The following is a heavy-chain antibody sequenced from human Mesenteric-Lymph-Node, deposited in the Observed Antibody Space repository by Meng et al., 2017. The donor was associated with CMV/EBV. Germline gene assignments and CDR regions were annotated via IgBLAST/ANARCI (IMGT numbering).Heavy chain of an antibody. Sequence: VSGYSNSTTNWWGWIRQPPGKGLEWIGYIYYSGYTYYNPSLKSRVTMSVDPSKNQFSLRLSSVTAVDTAVYYCARTAQGNTALVDYWGQGTLVTVSS. V-gene: IGHV4-28*01. CDR2: IYYSGYT. D-gene: IGHD5-18*01. J-gene: IGHJ4*02. CDR3: ARTAQGNTALVDY. CDR1: GYSNSTTNW.